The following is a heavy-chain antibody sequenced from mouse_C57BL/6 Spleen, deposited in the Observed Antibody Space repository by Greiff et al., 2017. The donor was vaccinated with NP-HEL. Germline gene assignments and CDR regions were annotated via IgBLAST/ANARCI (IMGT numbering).Heavy chain of an antibody. V-gene: IGHV14-2*01. CDR2: IDPEDGET. D-gene: IGHD1-1*01. CDR3: ASNYGSSQYYFDY. CDR1: GFNIKDYY. Sequence: DVKLQESGAELVKPGASVKLSCTASGFNIKDYYMHWVKQRTEQGLEWIGRIDPEDGETKYAPKFQGKATITADTSSNTAYLQLSSLTSEDTAVYYCASNYGSSQYYFDYWGQGTTLTVSS. J-gene: IGHJ2*01.